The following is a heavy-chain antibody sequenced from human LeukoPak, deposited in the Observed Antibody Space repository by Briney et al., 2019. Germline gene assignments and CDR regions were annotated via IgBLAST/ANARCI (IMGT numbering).Heavy chain of an antibody. Sequence: ASVKVSCKASGITFTSYYIHWVRQAPGRGLEWMGKINPSGTITTYAPKYQGRVTVTKDASTNTVYMELSSLRSDDTAVYYCALIAPPHNWGQGTLVTVSS. CDR3: ALIAPPHN. CDR2: INPSGTIT. J-gene: IGHJ4*02. D-gene: IGHD6-13*01. V-gene: IGHV1-46*01. CDR1: GITFTSYY.